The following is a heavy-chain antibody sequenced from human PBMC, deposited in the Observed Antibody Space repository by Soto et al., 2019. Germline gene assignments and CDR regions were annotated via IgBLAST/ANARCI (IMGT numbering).Heavy chain of an antibody. Sequence: QVQLVESGGGVVQPGRSLRLSCAASGFAFSNYALHWVRQAPGKRLEWVAVISYDGSNDYYADSVKGRFTISRDNSKSTLYRQMDTVTPEVTGMYYCERAPGRGYNDGYWVDDWGRGTLVTVFS. CDR3: ERAPGRGYNDGYWVDD. J-gene: IGHJ4*02. D-gene: IGHD5-18*01. CDR1: GFAFSNYA. CDR2: ISYDGSND. V-gene: IGHV3-30*14.